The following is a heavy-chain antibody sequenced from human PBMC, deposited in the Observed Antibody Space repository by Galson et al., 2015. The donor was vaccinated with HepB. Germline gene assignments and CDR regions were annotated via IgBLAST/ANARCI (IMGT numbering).Heavy chain of an antibody. CDR1: GYTFTSYG. J-gene: IGHJ6*02. D-gene: IGHD1-26*01. CDR3: ARVGKGSCYYYGMDV. CDR2: ISAYNGNT. V-gene: IGHV1-18*04. Sequence: SVKVSCKASGYTFTSYGISWVRQAPGQGLEWMGWISAYNGNTNYAQKLQGRVTITTDTSTSTAYMELRSLRSDDTAVYYCARVGKGSCYYYGMDVWGQGTTVTVSS.